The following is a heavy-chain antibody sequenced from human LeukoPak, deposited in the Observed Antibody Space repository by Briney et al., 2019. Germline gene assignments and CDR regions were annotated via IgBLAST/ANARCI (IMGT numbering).Heavy chain of an antibody. J-gene: IGHJ5*02. CDR3: ARDSSSWYTPFDP. V-gene: IGHV4-39*01. CDR2: IYYSGST. Sequence: SETLSLTCTVSGGSISSSSYYWGWIRQPPGKGLEWIGSIYYSGSTYYNPPLKSRVTISVDTSKNQFSLKLSSVTAADTAVYYCARDSSSWYTPFDPWGQGTLVTVSS. D-gene: IGHD6-13*01. CDR1: GGSISSSSYY.